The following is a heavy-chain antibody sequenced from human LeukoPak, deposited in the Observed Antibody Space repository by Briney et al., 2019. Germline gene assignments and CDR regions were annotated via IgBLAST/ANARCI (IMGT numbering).Heavy chain of an antibody. J-gene: IGHJ4*02. CDR2: ISWNSGSI. V-gene: IGHV3-9*01. CDR3: AKDRYGSGRSFDY. CDR1: GFTFDDYA. Sequence: GRSLRLSCAASGFTFDDYAMHWVRQAPGKGLEWVSGISWNSGSIGYADSVKGRFTISRDNAKNSLYLQMNSLRAEDTALYYCAKDRYGSGRSFDYWGQGTLVNVSS. D-gene: IGHD3-10*01.